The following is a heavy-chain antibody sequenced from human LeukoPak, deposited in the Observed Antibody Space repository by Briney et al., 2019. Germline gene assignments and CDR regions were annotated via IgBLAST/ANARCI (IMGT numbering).Heavy chain of an antibody. Sequence: PGGSLRLSCAASGFTFSSYAMMWVRQAPGKRLEWISSITGSGDGTYYAESVRGRFTISRDNSESTLYLQVNSLRVEDTAVYFCVKGFVHPTYYFDYWGQGTLVTVSS. CDR2: ITGSGDGT. J-gene: IGHJ4*02. D-gene: IGHD3-10*01. CDR3: VKGFVHPTYYFDY. CDR1: GFTFSSYA. V-gene: IGHV3-23*01.